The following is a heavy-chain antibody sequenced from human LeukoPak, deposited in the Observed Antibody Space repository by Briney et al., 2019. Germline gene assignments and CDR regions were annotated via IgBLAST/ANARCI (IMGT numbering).Heavy chain of an antibody. Sequence: GASVKVSCKASGYTFTGYYMHWVRQAPGQGLEWMGWINTNTGNPAYAQGLTGRFVFSLDTSVSTAYLQISSLKAEDTAVYYCARAYQPLGGLPFPDSWGQGTLVTVSS. J-gene: IGHJ5*01. CDR3: ARAYQPLGGLPFPDS. D-gene: IGHD3-16*02. CDR1: GYTFTGYY. V-gene: IGHV7-4-1*02. CDR2: INTNTGNP.